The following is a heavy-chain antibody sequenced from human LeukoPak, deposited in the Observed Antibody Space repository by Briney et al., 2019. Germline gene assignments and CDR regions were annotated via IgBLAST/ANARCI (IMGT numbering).Heavy chain of an antibody. J-gene: IGHJ4*02. CDR2: ISGSGGST. CDR1: GFTFSSYA. V-gene: IGHV3-23*01. D-gene: IGHD6-19*01. Sequence: GGSLRLSCAASGFTFSSYAMSWVRQAPGKGLEWVSAISGSGGSTYYADSVKGRFTISRDNSKNTLYLQMNSLRAEDTAVYYCAKDSKVAVGSYYFDYWGQGTLATVSS. CDR3: AKDSKVAVGSYYFDY.